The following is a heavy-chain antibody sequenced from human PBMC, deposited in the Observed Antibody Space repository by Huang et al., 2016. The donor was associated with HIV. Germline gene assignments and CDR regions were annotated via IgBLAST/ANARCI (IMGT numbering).Heavy chain of an antibody. J-gene: IGHJ4*02. Sequence: VQLQESGPGLVKPSQTLSLSCNVSGASIASGGYFWNWIRQPAGGGLEWLGHIYTTWSTAYNPSLKSRVAVSSSTSKNQCSRSLRSVTAADTAVYFCARGRVTSSGVVQSYDYWGQGSLVTVSS. V-gene: IGHV4-61*09. D-gene: IGHD3-3*01. CDR1: GASIASGGYF. CDR2: IYTTWST. CDR3: ARGRVTSSGVVQSYDY.